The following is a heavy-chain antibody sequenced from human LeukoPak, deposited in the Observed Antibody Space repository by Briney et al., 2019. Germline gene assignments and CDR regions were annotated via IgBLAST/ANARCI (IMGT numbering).Heavy chain of an antibody. CDR1: GFTFSSYA. J-gene: IGHJ3*02. Sequence: GGSLRLSCAASGFTFSSYAMSWVRQAPGKGLEWVSAISGSGGSTYYADSVKGRFTISRDNSKNTLYLQMNSLRTDDTAVFYCARARPPTGQHLVWGAFDIWGQGTTVTVSS. CDR2: ISGSGGST. CDR3: ARARPPTGQHLVWGAFDI. D-gene: IGHD3-16*01. V-gene: IGHV3-23*01.